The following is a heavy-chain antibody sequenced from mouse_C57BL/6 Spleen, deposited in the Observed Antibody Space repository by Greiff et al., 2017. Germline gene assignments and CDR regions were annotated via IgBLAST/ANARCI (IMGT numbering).Heavy chain of an antibody. D-gene: IGHD2-5*01. Sequence: QVQLQQPGTELVKPGASVKLSCKASGYTFTSYWMHWVKQRPGQGLEWIGNINPSNGGTNYNEKFKSKATLTVDTSSSTAYMQLSSLTSEDSAVYYCARKNAYYSNYVDYWGQGTTLTVSS. V-gene: IGHV1-53*01. CDR1: GYTFTSYW. J-gene: IGHJ2*01. CDR2: INPSNGGT. CDR3: ARKNAYYSNYVDY.